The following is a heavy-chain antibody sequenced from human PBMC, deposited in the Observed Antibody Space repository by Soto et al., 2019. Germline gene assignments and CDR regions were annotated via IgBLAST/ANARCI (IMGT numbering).Heavy chain of an antibody. CDR3: AKARCTSNTCYVPDH. CDR1: GFTFSICN. Sequence: LRLFCAASGFTFSICNMNWFRQAPGKGLEWVSAISSSGGTPSYADSVQGRFTISRDNPKNTLYLQMSSLRVEDTAIYYCAKARCTSNTCYVPDHWGQGTLVTVSS. CDR2: ISSSGGTP. D-gene: IGHD2-15*01. V-gene: IGHV3-23*01. J-gene: IGHJ5*02.